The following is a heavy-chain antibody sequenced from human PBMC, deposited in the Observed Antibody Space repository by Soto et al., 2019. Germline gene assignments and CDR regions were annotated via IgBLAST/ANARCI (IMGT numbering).Heavy chain of an antibody. CDR3: ANQLSRYYGMDV. Sequence: PGGSLTLSCGASGFTFSSYGMHWVRQAPGKGLEWVTVISYDGSNKYYADSVKGRFTISRDNSKNTLYLQMNSLRAEDTAVYYCANQLSRYYGMDVWGQGTTVTVPS. D-gene: IGHD6-13*01. J-gene: IGHJ6*02. CDR2: ISYDGSNK. V-gene: IGHV3-30*18. CDR1: GFTFSSYG.